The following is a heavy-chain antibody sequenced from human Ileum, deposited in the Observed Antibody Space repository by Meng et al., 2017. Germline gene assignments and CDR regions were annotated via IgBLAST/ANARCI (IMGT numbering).Heavy chain of an antibody. CDR3: AKFPGCTRTSCDGGWFDP. J-gene: IGHJ5*02. V-gene: IGHV1-69*02. D-gene: IGHD2-8*01. CDR1: GGTFSDLD. Sequence: QVQLVRSGAEVWKPGSAVKVSCKASGGTFSDLDPHWVRQAPGQGLEWMGGITPITGVTNYAHKFHGRVSITADTSTATAYLNLCSLRSEDTALYSCAKFPGCTRTSCDGGWFDPWGQGTLVTVSS. CDR2: ITPITGVT.